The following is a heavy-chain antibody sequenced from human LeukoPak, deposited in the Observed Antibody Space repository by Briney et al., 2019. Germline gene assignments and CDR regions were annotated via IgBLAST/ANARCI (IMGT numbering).Heavy chain of an antibody. Sequence: GSLRLSCAASGFTFSSYWMSWVRQAPGKGLEWVANIKQDGSEKYYVDSVKGRFTISRDNAKNSLYLQMNSLRAEDTAVYYCARDHYYGSGSLTGFDYWGQGTLVTVSS. CDR2: IKQDGSEK. CDR1: GFTFSSYW. D-gene: IGHD3-10*01. J-gene: IGHJ4*02. V-gene: IGHV3-7*01. CDR3: ARDHYYGSGSLTGFDY.